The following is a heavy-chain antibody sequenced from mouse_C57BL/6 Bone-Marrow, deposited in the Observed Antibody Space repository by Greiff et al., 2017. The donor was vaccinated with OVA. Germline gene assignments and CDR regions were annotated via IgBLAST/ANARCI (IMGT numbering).Heavy chain of an antibody. CDR2: IRLKSDNYAT. V-gene: IGHV6-3*01. Sequence: EVMLVESGGGLVQPGGSMKLSCVASGFTFSNYWMNWVRQSPEKGLEWVAQIRLKSDNYATHYAESVKGRFTISRDDSKSSVYLQMNNLRAEDTGIYYCTEWYWSWFAYWGQGTLVTVSA. CDR1: GFTFSNYW. CDR3: TEWYWSWFAY. D-gene: IGHD2-1*01. J-gene: IGHJ3*01.